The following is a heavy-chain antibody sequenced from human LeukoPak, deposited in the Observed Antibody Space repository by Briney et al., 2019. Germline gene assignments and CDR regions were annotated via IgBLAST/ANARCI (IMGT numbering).Heavy chain of an antibody. D-gene: IGHD1-26*01. CDR1: GGSISSYY. CDR2: THYSGST. J-gene: IGHJ4*02. CDR3: ARGYSGSYGRFDY. V-gene: IGHV4-59*01. Sequence: PSETLSLTCTVSGGSISSYYWSWIRQPPGKGLEWIGYTHYSGSTSYNPSLKSRVTISVDTSKNLFSLKLTSVTAADTAVYYCARGYSGSYGRFDYWGQGTLVTVSS.